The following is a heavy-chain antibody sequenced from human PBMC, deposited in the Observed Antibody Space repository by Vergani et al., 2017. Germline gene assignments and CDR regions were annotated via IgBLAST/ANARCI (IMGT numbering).Heavy chain of an antibody. CDR3: ARTLKFLDMDV. D-gene: IGHD3-3*01. Sequence: EVRLVESGGGLVQPGGSLRLSCATSGFILSDYWIDWVRQAPGKGLEWVARTRNKTRGYSTDYAVSVTCRFIVSRDASGKSVSLQITRLRIDDTAVYFCARTLKFLDMDVWGKGTTVTVSS. CDR1: GFILSDYW. CDR2: TRNKTRGYST. J-gene: IGHJ6*04. V-gene: IGHV3-72*01.